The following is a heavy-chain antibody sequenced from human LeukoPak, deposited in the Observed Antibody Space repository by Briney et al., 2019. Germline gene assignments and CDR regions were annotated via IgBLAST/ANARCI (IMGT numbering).Heavy chain of an antibody. V-gene: IGHV4-39*01. CDR3: ARLAEMPLDGNYFNY. J-gene: IGHJ4*02. D-gene: IGHD1-14*01. CDR2: INYRGTT. CDR1: GGSISSSGYY. Sequence: ASETLSLTCTVSGGSISSSGYYWAWISQPPGKGPEWIGSINYRGTTYYKSSLQSRVTISVDTSSNQFSLKLSSVTAADTAVYYCARLAEMPLDGNYFNYWGQGNLVTVSS.